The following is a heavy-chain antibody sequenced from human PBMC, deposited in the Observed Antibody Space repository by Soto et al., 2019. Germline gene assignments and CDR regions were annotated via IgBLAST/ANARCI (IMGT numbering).Heavy chain of an antibody. Sequence: QITLKESGPTLVKPTQTLTLTCTFSGFSLSPSGVGVGWIRQPPGKALECLAVIYWDDDKRYSPSLKSRLTIPQEPPKNPVVLTMTNLDPVDTAPYYRAHKLRGHFDFWGQGALVTVSS. CDR3: AHKLRGHFDF. D-gene: IGHD3-10*01. CDR2: IYWDDDK. V-gene: IGHV2-5*02. CDR1: GFSLSPSGVG. J-gene: IGHJ4*02.